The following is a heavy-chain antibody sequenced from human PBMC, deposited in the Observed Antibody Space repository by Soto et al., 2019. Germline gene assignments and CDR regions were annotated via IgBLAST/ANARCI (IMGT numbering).Heavy chain of an antibody. CDR3: STSANYYDTRRYRGYFVV. CDR1: GFTFSNAW. CDR2: IKSKTDGGTT. Sequence: EVQVVESGGGLGKPGGSLRLSCAASGFTFSNAWMSWVRQAPGKGLEWVARIKSKTDGGTTDYAAPVKGRFIISRDDSKTTLYLQVNSLKTEYTAVYYCSTSANYYDTRRYRGYFVVWGRGTLVTVSS. V-gene: IGHV3-15*01. D-gene: IGHD3-22*01. J-gene: IGHJ2*01.